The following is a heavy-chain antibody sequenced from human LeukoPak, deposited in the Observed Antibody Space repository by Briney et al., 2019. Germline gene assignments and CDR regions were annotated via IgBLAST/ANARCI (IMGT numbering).Heavy chain of an antibody. CDR3: ARGPTKRARGSGRWGRWFDP. CDR2: IIPIFGTA. Sequence: ASVKVSCKASGGTFSSYAISWVRQAPGQGLEWMGGIIPIFGTANYAQKFQGRVTMTRNTSISTAYMELSSLRSEDTAVYYCARGPTKRARGSGRWGRWFDPWGQGTLVTVSS. D-gene: IGHD3-10*01. V-gene: IGHV1-69*05. CDR1: GGTFSSYA. J-gene: IGHJ5*02.